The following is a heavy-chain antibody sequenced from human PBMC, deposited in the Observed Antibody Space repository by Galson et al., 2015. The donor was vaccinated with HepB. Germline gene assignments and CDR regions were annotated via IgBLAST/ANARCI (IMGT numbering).Heavy chain of an antibody. CDR3: ARDLGAPRRITIFGPVIYYYYMDV. J-gene: IGHJ6*03. Sequence: CAISGDSVSSNSAAWNWIRQSPSRGLEWLGRTYYRSKWYNDYAVSVKSRITINPDTSKNQFSLQLNSVTPEDTAVYYCARDLGAPRRITIFGPVIYYYYMDVWGKGTTVTVSS. D-gene: IGHD3-3*01. CDR2: TYYRSKWYN. CDR1: GDSVSSNSAA. V-gene: IGHV6-1*01.